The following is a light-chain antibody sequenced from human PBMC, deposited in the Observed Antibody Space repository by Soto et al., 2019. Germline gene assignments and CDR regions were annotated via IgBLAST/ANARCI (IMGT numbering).Light chain of an antibody. CDR2: EVS. CDR3: SSYTRSSTVI. Sequence: QSALTQPASVSGSPGQSITISCAGTSRDVGGYNYVSWYQQHPGKAPKLIIYEVSNRPSGVSNRFSGSKSGNTASLTISGLQAEDEADYHCSSYTRSSTVIFGGGTKLTVL. CDR1: SRDVGGYNY. V-gene: IGLV2-14*01. J-gene: IGLJ2*01.